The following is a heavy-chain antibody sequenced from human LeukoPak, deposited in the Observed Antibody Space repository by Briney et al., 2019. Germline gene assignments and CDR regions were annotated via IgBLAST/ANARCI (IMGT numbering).Heavy chain of an antibody. V-gene: IGHV3-30*02. D-gene: IGHD3-22*01. CDR3: ARDQTYYYDSSGYLFDY. CDR1: GFTFSSYG. Sequence: GGSLRLSCAASGFTFSSYGMHWVRQAPGKGLEWVAFIRYDGSNKYYADSVKGRFTISRDNSKNTLYLQMNSLRAEDTAVYYCARDQTYYYDSSGYLFDYWGQGTLVTVPS. J-gene: IGHJ4*02. CDR2: IRYDGSNK.